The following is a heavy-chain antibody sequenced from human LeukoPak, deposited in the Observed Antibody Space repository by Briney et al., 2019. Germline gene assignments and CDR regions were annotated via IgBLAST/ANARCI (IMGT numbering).Heavy chain of an antibody. CDR2: IIPILGIG. D-gene: IGHD3-22*01. J-gene: IGHJ6*03. CDR1: EGTFSSYA. V-gene: IGHV1-69*13. CDR3: ADSPASNHYYMDV. Sequence: SVKVSCKASEGTFSSYAISWVRQAPGQGLEWMGGIIPILGIGNYIQKFQGRVTITADESTSTAYMELSSLRSEDTAVYYCADSPASNHYYMDVWGKGTTVTVSS.